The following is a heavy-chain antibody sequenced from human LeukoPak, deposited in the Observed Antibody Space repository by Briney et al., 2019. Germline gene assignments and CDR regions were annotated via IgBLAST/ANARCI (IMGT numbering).Heavy chain of an antibody. J-gene: IGHJ6*02. CDR3: AKALSAYSNLGHGMDV. V-gene: IGHV3-23*01. CDR1: GFTFSSYA. Sequence: GGSLRLSCAASGFTFSSYAMSWVRQAPGKGLEWVSAISGSGGSTYYADSVKGRFTISRDNSKNTLYLQMNSLRAEDTAVYYCAKALSAYSNLGHGMDVWGQGTTVTVSS. D-gene: IGHD4-11*01. CDR2: ISGSGGST.